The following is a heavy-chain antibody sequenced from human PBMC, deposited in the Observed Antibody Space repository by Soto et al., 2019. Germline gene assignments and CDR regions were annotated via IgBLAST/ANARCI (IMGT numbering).Heavy chain of an antibody. J-gene: IGHJ5*02. Sequence: EVQLVESGGGLVKPGGSPRLSCAASGFTFSNAWMSWVRQAPGKGLEWVGRIKSKTDGGTTDYAAPVKGRFTISRDDSKNTLYLQMNSLKTEDTAVYYCTTGYGSGSSEGPWGQGTLVTVSS. D-gene: IGHD3-10*01. V-gene: IGHV3-15*01. CDR3: TTGYGSGSSEGP. CDR1: GFTFSNAW. CDR2: IKSKTDGGTT.